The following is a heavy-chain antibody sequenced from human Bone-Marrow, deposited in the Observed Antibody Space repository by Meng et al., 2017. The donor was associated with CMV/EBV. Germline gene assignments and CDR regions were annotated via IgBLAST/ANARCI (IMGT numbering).Heavy chain of an antibody. CDR2: INPSGGST. D-gene: IGHD3-3*01. V-gene: IGHV1-46*01. CDR1: GYTFTSYY. Sequence: ASVKVSCQASGYTFTSYYMHWVRQAPGQGLEWMGIINPSGGSTSYAQKFQGRVTMTRDTSTSSVYMELSSLRSEDTAVYYCARDKVGLWSGYYPDYWGQGTLVTVSS. CDR3: ARDKVGLWSGYYPDY. J-gene: IGHJ4*02.